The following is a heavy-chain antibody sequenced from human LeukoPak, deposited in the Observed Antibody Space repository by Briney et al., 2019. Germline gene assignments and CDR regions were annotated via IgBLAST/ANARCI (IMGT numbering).Heavy chain of an antibody. CDR1: GGSISSGDYY. J-gene: IGHJ6*03. CDR2: IYYSGST. CDR3: ARQWRYNWNYRYYYYYMDV. Sequence: PSETLSLTCTVSGGSISSGDYYWSWIRQPPGKGLEWIGFIYYSGSTYYNPSLKSRVTISVDTSKNQFSLKLSSVTAADTAAYYCARQWRYNWNYRYYYYYMDVWGKGTTVTVSS. V-gene: IGHV4-30-4*01. D-gene: IGHD1-7*01.